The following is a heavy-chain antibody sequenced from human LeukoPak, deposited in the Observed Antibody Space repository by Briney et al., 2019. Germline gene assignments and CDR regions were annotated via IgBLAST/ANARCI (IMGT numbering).Heavy chain of an antibody. CDR2: ISAYNGNT. D-gene: IGHD1-26*01. J-gene: IGHJ6*04. Sequence: ASVKVSCKASGYTFTSYGISWVRQAPGQGLEWMGWISAYNGNTNYAQKLQGRVTMATDTSTSTAYTELRSLRSDDTAVYYCARDRGKFLATTSYMDVWGKGTTVTVSS. CDR1: GYTFTSYG. V-gene: IGHV1-18*01. CDR3: ARDRGKFLATTSYMDV.